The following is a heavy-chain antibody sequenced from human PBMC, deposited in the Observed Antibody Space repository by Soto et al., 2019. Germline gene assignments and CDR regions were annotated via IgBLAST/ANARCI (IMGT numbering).Heavy chain of an antibody. CDR3: ASGIPENYYYYYGMDV. D-gene: IGHD2-21*01. CDR2: INAGNGNT. V-gene: IGHV1-3*01. J-gene: IGHJ6*02. Sequence: QVQLVQSGAEVKKPGASVKVSCKASGYTFTSYAMHWVRQAPGQRLEWMGWINAGNGNTKYSQKFQGRVTITRDTSASTAYMELSSLRSEDTAVYYCASGIPENYYYYYGMDVWGQGTTVTVSS. CDR1: GYTFTSYA.